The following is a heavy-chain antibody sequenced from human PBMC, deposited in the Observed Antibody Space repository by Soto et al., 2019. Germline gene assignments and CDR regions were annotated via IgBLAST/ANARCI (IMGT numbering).Heavy chain of an antibody. V-gene: IGHV6-1*01. J-gene: IGHJ6*02. CDR1: GDSVSSNSAA. CDR3: ARNLEFGIAAAGTWDYYYGMDV. CDR2: TYYRSKWYN. Sequence: KQSQTLSLTCAISGDSVSSNSAAWNWIRQSPSRGLEWLGRTYYRSKWYNDYAVSVKSRITINPDTSKNQFSLQLNSVTPEDTAVYYCARNLEFGIAAAGTWDYYYGMDVWGQGTTVTVSS. D-gene: IGHD6-13*01.